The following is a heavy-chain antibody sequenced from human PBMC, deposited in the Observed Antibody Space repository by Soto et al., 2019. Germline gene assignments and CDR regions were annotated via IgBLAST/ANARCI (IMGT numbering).Heavy chain of an antibody. CDR1: EFTFSKHG. Sequence: PGESLKISCAASEFTFSKHGMHWVRQAPGKGLEWVAVISYDGSNKYYGDSVKDRFTISRDNSKNTLYLHMNSLRPEDTAVYFCAKGPPLLMVYPVLDSWGQGTLVTVSS. CDR3: AKGPPLLMVYPVLDS. V-gene: IGHV3-30*18. CDR2: ISYDGSNK. D-gene: IGHD2-8*01. J-gene: IGHJ4*02.